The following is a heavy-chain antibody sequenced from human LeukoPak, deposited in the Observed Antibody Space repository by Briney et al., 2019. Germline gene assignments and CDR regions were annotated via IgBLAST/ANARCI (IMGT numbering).Heavy chain of an antibody. CDR1: GGSISPYY. CDR2: IFYSGST. V-gene: IGHV4-59*12. D-gene: IGHD3-22*01. CDR3: AKSNGYGLIDI. J-gene: IGHJ3*02. Sequence: SETLSLTCTVSGGSISPYYWGWVREPPGKALEWIGNIFYSGSTYYSPSLKSRVTISLDTSRNQFSLKLNSVTAADTAVYYCAKSNGYGLIDIWGQGTKVTVSS.